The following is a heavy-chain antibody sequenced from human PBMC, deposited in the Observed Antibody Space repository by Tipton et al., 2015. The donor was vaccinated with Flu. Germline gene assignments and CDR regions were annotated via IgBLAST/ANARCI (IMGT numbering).Heavy chain of an antibody. CDR3: ARDRSPGASMDYYYYSGMDV. Sequence: SLRLSCAASGFTFDDYTMHWVRQAPGKGLEWVSSINWVSSAMDYADSVRGRFTISRDNAKNSLYLQMSSLTADDTALYYCARDRSPGASMDYYYYSGMDVWGQGTAVTVSS. J-gene: IGHJ6*02. CDR2: INWVSSAM. V-gene: IGHV3-9*01. D-gene: IGHD2-2*01. CDR1: GFTFDDYT.